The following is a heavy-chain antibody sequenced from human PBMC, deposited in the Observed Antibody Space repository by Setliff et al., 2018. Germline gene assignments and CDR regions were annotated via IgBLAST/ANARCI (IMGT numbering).Heavy chain of an antibody. CDR3: RFWSSYYKNDY. CDR2: IYRSGSS. V-gene: IGHV4-39*07. CDR1: GGSISSRSYY. D-gene: IGHD3-3*01. Sequence: PSETLSLTCTVSGGSISSRSYYWGWIRQPPGKGLEWIGSIYRSGSSYYNPSLRSRVTISVDTSKNQFSLKVFSVTAADTAVYYCRFWSSYYKNDYWAQGTLVTVSS. J-gene: IGHJ4*02.